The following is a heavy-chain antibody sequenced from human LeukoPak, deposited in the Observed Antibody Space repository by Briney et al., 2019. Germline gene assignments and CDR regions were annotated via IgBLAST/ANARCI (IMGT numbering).Heavy chain of an antibody. CDR3: ARGAEDSSGWYGWDPYYFDY. V-gene: IGHV3-21*01. CDR1: GFTFSRYS. CDR2: FSSSSSYI. Sequence: PGGPLRLSCAASGFTFSRYSMNWVRQAPGKGLEWVSSFSSSSSYIYYADSVEGRFTASRDNAKNSLYLQMNSLRAEDTAVYYCARGAEDSSGWYGWDPYYFDYWGQGTLVTVSS. D-gene: IGHD6-19*01. J-gene: IGHJ4*02.